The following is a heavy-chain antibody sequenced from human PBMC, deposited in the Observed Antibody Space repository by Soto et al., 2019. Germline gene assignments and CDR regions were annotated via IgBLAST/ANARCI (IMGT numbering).Heavy chain of an antibody. D-gene: IGHD3-10*01. Sequence: TSETQSLTCPVSDDSSRSYKWSWIRQPPGRRLEWIGYIDSNGGTSYNPSLQSRVTISIDTSTKQFSLKLSSVTAADTAVYYCVRQGFGRLHGLVDVWGQGTTVTVSS. V-gene: IGHV4-59*08. J-gene: IGHJ6*02. CDR3: VRQGFGRLHGLVDV. CDR2: IDSNGGT. CDR1: DDSSRSYK.